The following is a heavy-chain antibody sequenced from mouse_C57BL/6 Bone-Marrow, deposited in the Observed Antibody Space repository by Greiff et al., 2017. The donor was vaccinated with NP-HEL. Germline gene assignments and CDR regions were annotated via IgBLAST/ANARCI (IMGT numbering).Heavy chain of an antibody. CDR2: IDPSDSYT. J-gene: IGHJ1*03. CDR1: GYTFTSYW. Sequence: QVQLQQPGAELVMPGASVKLSCKASGYTFTSYWMHWVKQRPGQGLEWIGEIDPSDSYTNYNQKFKGKSTLTVDKSSSTAYMQLSSLTSEDSAVYYCARQKGYFDVWGTGTTVTVSS. V-gene: IGHV1-69*01. CDR3: ARQKGYFDV.